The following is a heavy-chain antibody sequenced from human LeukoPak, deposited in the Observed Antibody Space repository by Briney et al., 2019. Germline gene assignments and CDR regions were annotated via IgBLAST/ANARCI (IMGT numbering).Heavy chain of an antibody. CDR1: GFTFSSYW. D-gene: IGHD6-19*01. CDR2: INQGGSEE. J-gene: IGHJ4*02. V-gene: IGHV3-7*04. Sequence: QPGGSLSLSCAASGFTFSSYWMSWVRQAPGKGLEWVANINQGGSEEYYVDSVKGRFTISRDNAKNSLCLQMNSLRAEDTAVYYCARGRYSSGWYGYFDYWGQRTLVTVSS. CDR3: ARGRYSSGWYGYFDY.